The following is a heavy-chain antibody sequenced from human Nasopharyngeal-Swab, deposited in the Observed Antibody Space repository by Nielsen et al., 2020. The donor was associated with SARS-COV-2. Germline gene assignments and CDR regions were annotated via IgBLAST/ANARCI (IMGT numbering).Heavy chain of an antibody. V-gene: IGHV4-59*01. Sequence: SETLSLTCAVYGGSFSDYSWSWIRQPPGEGLEWIGYISYRGGAYYNPSLKSRVSISLDTSKNQFSLRLSSVTAADTAVYYCVRGTVVGGKRFGYWGQGTLVAVSS. CDR1: GGSFSDYS. CDR2: ISYRGGA. J-gene: IGHJ4*02. CDR3: VRGTVVGGKRFGY. D-gene: IGHD4-23*01.